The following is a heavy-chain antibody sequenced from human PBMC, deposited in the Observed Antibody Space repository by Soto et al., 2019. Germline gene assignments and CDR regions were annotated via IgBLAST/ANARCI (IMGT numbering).Heavy chain of an antibody. Sequence: EVQLVESGGGLVQPGGSLRLSCAASGFTFSSYSMNWVRQAPGKGLEWVSYISSSSSTIYYADSVKGRFTISRDNAKNSLDLQMNSLRDEDTAVYYCARDRVTVIGGDGMDVWGPGTTVTVSS. CDR3: ARDRVTVIGGDGMDV. D-gene: IGHD3-10*01. CDR1: GFTFSSYS. CDR2: ISSSSSTI. V-gene: IGHV3-48*02. J-gene: IGHJ6*02.